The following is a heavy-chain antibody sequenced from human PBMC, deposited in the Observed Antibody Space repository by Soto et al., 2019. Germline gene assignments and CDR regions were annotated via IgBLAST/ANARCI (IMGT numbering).Heavy chain of an antibody. D-gene: IGHD2-15*01. CDR1: GFTFSSYA. V-gene: IGHV3-30-3*01. CDR2: ISYDGNNK. Sequence: QVQLVESGGGVVQPGRSLRLSCAASGFTFSSYAMYWVRQAPGKGLEWVAVISYDGNNKYYADSVKGRFTICRDNSKNTLYLQMNSLRAEDTAVYYCARAGCDGGTCYTLVGLRYGMDVWGQGTTVTVSS. CDR3: ARAGCDGGTCYTLVGLRYGMDV. J-gene: IGHJ6*02.